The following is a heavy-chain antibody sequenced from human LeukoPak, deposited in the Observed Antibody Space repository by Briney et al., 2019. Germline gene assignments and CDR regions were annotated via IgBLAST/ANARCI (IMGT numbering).Heavy chain of an antibody. CDR2: IKQDGSEK. CDR1: GFTFSNYW. J-gene: IGHJ6*03. D-gene: IGHD5-12*01. V-gene: IGHV3-7*01. CDR3: ARDRDSGYDNYYYYYMDV. Sequence: GGSLRLSCAASGFTFSNYWMSWVRQAPGKGLEWLANIKQDGSEKNYMDSVKGRFTISRDNFKNTVYLQMNSLRAVDTAVYYCARDRDSGYDNYYYYYMDVWGKGTTVTISS.